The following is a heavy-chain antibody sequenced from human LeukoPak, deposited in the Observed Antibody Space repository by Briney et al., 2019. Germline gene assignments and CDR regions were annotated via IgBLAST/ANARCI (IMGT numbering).Heavy chain of an antibody. D-gene: IGHD3-3*01. CDR3: ARLYYDFWSGYLGGAFDI. CDR1: GGSISSYY. CDR2: IYTSGST. V-gene: IGHV4-4*09. J-gene: IGHJ3*02. Sequence: SETLSLTGTVSGGSISSYYWSWIRQPPGKGLEWIGYIYTSGSTNYNPSLKSRVTISVDTSKNQFSLKLSSVTAADTAVYYCARLYYDFWSGYLGGAFDIWGQGTMVTVSS.